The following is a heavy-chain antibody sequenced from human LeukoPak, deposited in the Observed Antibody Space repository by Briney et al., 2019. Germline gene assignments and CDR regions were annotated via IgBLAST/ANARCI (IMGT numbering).Heavy chain of an antibody. Sequence: GGSLRLSCAASGFTFSNYAMNWVRQAPGKGLEWVSAISGSGTNTYYADSVKGRFTISRDNSKNTLYLQMNSLRAEDTAVYYCAKSPSGDSPYYYSYMDVWGKGTTVTVSS. D-gene: IGHD2-21*01. CDR1: GFTFSNYA. V-gene: IGHV3-23*01. CDR3: AKSPSGDSPYYYSYMDV. J-gene: IGHJ6*03. CDR2: ISGSGTNT.